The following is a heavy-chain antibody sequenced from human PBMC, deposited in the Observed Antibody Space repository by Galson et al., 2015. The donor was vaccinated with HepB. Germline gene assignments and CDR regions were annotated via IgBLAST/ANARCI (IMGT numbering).Heavy chain of an antibody. CDR3: ARAPSRIPGYFDL. CDR2: INPNSGGT. V-gene: IGHV1-2*05. J-gene: IGHJ2*01. CDR1: GYTFTGYY. Sequence: SVKVSCKASGYTFTGYYMHWVRQAPGQGLEWMGRINPNSGGTNYAQKFQGRVTMTRDTSISTAYMELSRLRSDDTVVYYCARAPSRIPGYFDLWGRGTLVTVSS. D-gene: IGHD1-14*01.